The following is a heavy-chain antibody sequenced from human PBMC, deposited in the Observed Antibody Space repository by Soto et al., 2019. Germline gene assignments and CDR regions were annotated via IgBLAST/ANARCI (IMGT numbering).Heavy chain of an antibody. V-gene: IGHV1-2*02. CDR3: ARRDKSGSFDY. D-gene: IGHD5-12*01. Sequence: ASVKVSCKASGYTFTDYYIHWVRLAPGQGLDWMGWINPKSGLTSHAQNFRGRVTMTRDTSISTVYMELNRLTSDDRAIYYCARRDKSGSFDYWGQGTQVTVSS. CDR2: INPKSGLT. J-gene: IGHJ4*02. CDR1: GYTFTDYY.